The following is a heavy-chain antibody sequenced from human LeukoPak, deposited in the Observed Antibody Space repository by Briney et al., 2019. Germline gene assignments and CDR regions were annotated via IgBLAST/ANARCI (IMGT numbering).Heavy chain of an antibody. Sequence: PGGSLRLSCAASGFTFSDSAIHWVRQAAGKGLEWVGRIRSKTSGYVTAYAASVEGRFTISRDDSKNTAYLQMSSLKTEDTAVYYCNRVGPTSPPFDYWGQGTLVAVSS. J-gene: IGHJ4*02. CDR3: NRVGPTSPPFDY. D-gene: IGHD1-26*01. V-gene: IGHV3-73*01. CDR1: GFTFSDSA. CDR2: IRSKTSGYVT.